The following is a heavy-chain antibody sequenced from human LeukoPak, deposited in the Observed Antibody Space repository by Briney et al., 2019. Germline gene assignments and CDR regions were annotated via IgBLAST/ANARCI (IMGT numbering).Heavy chain of an antibody. CDR1: GFTFSTYA. Sequence: GGSLRLSCAASGFTFSTYAMSWVRQAPGKGLEWVSAISGSGGNTYYADSVKGRFTISRDNAKNSLYLQMNSLRADDTAVYYCATGSYGDYFFDFWGQGTLVTVSS. CDR3: ATGSYGDYFFDF. D-gene: IGHD4-17*01. J-gene: IGHJ4*02. V-gene: IGHV3-23*01. CDR2: ISGSGGNT.